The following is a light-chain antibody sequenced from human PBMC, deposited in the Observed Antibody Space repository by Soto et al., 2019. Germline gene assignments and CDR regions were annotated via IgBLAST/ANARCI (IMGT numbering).Light chain of an antibody. CDR3: QKYSSVPV. Sequence: DIQMTQSPTSLSASVGDRVTITCRASQDIRNFVAWYQQKPGKAPKLLIYAASTLQSGVPSRFSCSGSGTEFTLTINCLQPEDVATYSCQKYSSVPVFGPGTKVEIK. CDR1: QDIRNF. CDR2: AAS. V-gene: IGKV1-27*01. J-gene: IGKJ3*01.